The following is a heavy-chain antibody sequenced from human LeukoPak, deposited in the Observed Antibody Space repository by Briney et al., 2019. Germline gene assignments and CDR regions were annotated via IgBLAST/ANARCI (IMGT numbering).Heavy chain of an antibody. Sequence: GGTLRLSCAASGFTFSSYGMTWVRQAPGKGLEWVSAISGGGDSTYYADSVKGRFTISRDNSKNTLYLQMNSLRAEDTAIYYCAKYRGIPKWGQGTLVTVSS. CDR1: GFTFSSYG. CDR3: AKYRGIPK. CDR2: ISGGGDST. V-gene: IGHV3-23*01. J-gene: IGHJ4*02. D-gene: IGHD3-10*01.